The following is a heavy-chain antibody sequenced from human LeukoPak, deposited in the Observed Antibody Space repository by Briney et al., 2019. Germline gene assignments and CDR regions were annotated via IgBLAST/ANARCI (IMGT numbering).Heavy chain of an antibody. D-gene: IGHD3-22*01. V-gene: IGHV1-46*01. CDR1: GYTFTSYY. CDR3: ARDLGTYYYDGSGYHHDAFDI. Sequence: ASVKVSCKASGYTFTSYYMHWVRQAPGQGLEWMGIINPSGGSTSYAQKFQGRVTMTRDTSTSTVYMELSSLRSEDTAVYYCARDLGTYYYDGSGYHHDAFDIWGQGTMVTVSS. CDR2: INPSGGST. J-gene: IGHJ3*02.